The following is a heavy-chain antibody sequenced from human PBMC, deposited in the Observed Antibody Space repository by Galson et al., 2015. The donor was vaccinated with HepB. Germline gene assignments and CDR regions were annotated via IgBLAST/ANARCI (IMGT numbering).Heavy chain of an antibody. J-gene: IGHJ4*02. CDR1: GFTFSSYG. Sequence: SLRLSCAASGFTFSSYGMTWVRQAPGKGLEWVSSVNTGGGLTYYKDSVKGRFTISRDNSKNTLYLQMNSLRAEDTAVYYCAREYSSGWDRIDYWGQGTLVTVSS. D-gene: IGHD6-19*01. V-gene: IGHV3-23*01. CDR3: AREYSSGWDRIDY. CDR2: VNTGGGLT.